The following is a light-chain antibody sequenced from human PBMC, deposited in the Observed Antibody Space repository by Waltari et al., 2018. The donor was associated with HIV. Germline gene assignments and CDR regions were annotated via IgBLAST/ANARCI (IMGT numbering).Light chain of an antibody. V-gene: IGKV3-20*01. CDR2: GTS. Sequence: EIVLTQSPDTLSLSPGEGATLSCRASQSVSNGYVAWYQQRPGQAPRLLISGTSARATDIPDTFSGSVSGTDFTLSISRLDPEDFAVYYCQHYGNSRYTFGQGTKLEIK. J-gene: IGKJ2*01. CDR1: QSVSNGY. CDR3: QHYGNSRYT.